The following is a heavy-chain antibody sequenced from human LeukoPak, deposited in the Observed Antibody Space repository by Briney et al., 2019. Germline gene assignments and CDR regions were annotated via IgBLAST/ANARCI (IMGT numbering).Heavy chain of an antibody. D-gene: IGHD3-9*01. J-gene: IGHJ4*02. CDR2: IYYSGST. CDR1: GGSVSSSSYY. CDR3: ARGSVDYYFDN. V-gene: IGHV4-39*01. Sequence: SETLSLTCTVSGGSVSSSSYYWGWIRQPPGKGLEWIGSIYYSGSTYYNPSLKSRVTISVDTSKNQFSLKLSSVTAADTAVYYCARGSVDYYFDNWGQGTLVTVSS.